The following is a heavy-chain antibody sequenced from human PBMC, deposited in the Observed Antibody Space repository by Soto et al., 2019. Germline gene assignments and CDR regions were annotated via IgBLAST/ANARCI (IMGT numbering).Heavy chain of an antibody. J-gene: IGHJ4*02. D-gene: IGHD1-20*01. CDR1: GFTFSEFY. CDR3: ARSYNSDF. V-gene: IGHV3-11*01. Sequence: QVQLVESGGGLVKPGGSLKLSCAASGFTFSEFYINWIRQAPGKGLEWVSCISGSGITMYYADSVKGPFTISRDNANNSLYLQINNLRPEDTAVYYSARSYNSDFWGQGTLGTVSS. CDR2: ISGSGITM.